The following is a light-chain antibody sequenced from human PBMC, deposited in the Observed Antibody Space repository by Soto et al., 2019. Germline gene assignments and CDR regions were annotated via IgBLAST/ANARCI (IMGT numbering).Light chain of an antibody. Sequence: DIQMTQSPSSLSASVGDRVTIACRTSQSISNYLNWYQQKPGKAPKLLIYAAFSLQSGVPSRFSGSGSGTEFTLTISSLQAEDFATYYCQQSYSTTRTFGQGTKVDIK. CDR2: AAF. CDR3: QQSYSTTRT. CDR1: QSISNY. V-gene: IGKV1-39*01. J-gene: IGKJ1*01.